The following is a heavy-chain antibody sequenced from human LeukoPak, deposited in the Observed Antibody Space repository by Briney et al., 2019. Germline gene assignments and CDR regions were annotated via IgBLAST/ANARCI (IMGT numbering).Heavy chain of an antibody. J-gene: IGHJ5*02. V-gene: IGHV1-69*06. CDR2: IIPIFGTA. CDR1: GGTFSSYA. Sequence: SVKVSCKASGGTFSSYAISWVRQAPGQGLEWMGGIIPIFGTANYAQEFQGRVTITADKSTSTAYMELSSLRSEDTAVYYCAKGGLVHRFDPWGQGTLVTVSS. CDR3: AKGGLVHRFDP.